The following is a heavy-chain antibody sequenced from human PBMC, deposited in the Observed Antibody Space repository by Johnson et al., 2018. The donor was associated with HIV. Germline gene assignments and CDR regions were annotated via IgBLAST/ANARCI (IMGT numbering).Heavy chain of an antibody. D-gene: IGHD5-24*01. J-gene: IGHJ3*02. CDR3: ARESRDGPNLRAFDI. CDR1: GFTVSSNY. CDR2: IYSGGST. Sequence: VQLVESGGGLVQPGGSLRLSCAASGFTVSSNYMSWVRQAPGKGLEWVSVIYSGGSTYYADSVKGRFTISRDNAKNSLYMEMNNLRAEDTALYYCARESRDGPNLRAFDIWGQGTTVIVSS. V-gene: IGHV3-66*01.